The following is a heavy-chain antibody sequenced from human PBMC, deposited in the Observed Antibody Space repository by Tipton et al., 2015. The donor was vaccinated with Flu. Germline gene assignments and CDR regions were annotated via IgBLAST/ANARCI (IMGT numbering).Heavy chain of an antibody. J-gene: IGHJ4*02. V-gene: IGHV4-34*01. D-gene: IGHD1-26*01. CDR1: GGSFSGYQ. Sequence: TLSLTCAVYGGSFSGYQWSWIRQPPGKGLEWIGEINQSGSTNYNPSLKSRVTISVDTSKNQFSLKLSSVTAADTAVYYCARVPARTACLRIRVGGYFDYWGQGTLVTVSS. CDR2: INQSGST. CDR3: ARVPARTACLRIRVGGYFDY.